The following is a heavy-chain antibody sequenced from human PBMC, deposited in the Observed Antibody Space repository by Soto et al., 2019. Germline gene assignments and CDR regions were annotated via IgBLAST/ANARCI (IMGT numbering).Heavy chain of an antibody. CDR1: GFTFSHYG. CDR3: AKGGAYDYVWENNRYSGGVGP. J-gene: IGHJ5*02. D-gene: IGHD3-16*02. CDR2: IAHDGSIT. Sequence: QVQLVESGGGVVPPGRSLRLSCAASGFTFSHYGMHWVRQAPGKGLEWVAVIAHDGSITSYADSVKGRFTVSRDNAKNTVFLQMNRLRTEDTALYYCAKGGAYDYVWENNRYSGGVGPWGQGTPVSVSS. V-gene: IGHV3-30*18.